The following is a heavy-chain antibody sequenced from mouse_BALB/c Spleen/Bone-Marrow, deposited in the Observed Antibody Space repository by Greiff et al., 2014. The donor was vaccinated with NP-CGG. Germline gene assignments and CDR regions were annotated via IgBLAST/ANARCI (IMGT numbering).Heavy chain of an antibody. V-gene: IGHV1-14*01. Sequence: LVESGPDLVKPGASVKMSCKASGYTFTSFVMHWVKQKPGQGLEWIGYINPYXXXXXXXXXXXNXSPXXSXKSSSTAYMELSSLTSEDSAVYYCGRRESGTWFAYWGQGTLVTVSA. CDR2: INPYXXXX. CDR3: GRRESGTWFAY. D-gene: IGHD4-1*01. CDR1: GYTFTSFV. J-gene: IGHJ3*01.